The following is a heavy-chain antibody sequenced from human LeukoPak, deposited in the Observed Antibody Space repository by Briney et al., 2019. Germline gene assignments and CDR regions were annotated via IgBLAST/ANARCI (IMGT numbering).Heavy chain of an antibody. Sequence: GGSLRLSCAASGFTFSSYAMHWVRQAPGKGLEWVAVISYDGSSKYYADSVKGRFTISRDNSKNTLYLQMNSLRAEDTAVYYCAREGGDYYDNLDYWGQGTLVTVSS. CDR2: ISYDGSSK. CDR1: GFTFSSYA. V-gene: IGHV3-30-3*01. J-gene: IGHJ4*02. D-gene: IGHD3-22*01. CDR3: AREGGDYYDNLDY.